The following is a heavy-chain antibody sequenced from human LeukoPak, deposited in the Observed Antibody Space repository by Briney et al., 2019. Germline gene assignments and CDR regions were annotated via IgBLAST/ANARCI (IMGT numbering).Heavy chain of an antibody. Sequence: SVKVSCKASGGTFSSYAISWVRQAPGQGLEWMGGIIPIFGTANYAQKFQGRVTITTDESTSTVYMEPSSLRSEDTAVYYCASRYSSSWYLPHYYYYYMDVWGQGTLVTVSS. CDR3: ASRYSSSWYLPHYYYYYMDV. D-gene: IGHD6-13*01. CDR1: GGTFSSYA. V-gene: IGHV1-69*05. J-gene: IGHJ6*03. CDR2: IIPIFGTA.